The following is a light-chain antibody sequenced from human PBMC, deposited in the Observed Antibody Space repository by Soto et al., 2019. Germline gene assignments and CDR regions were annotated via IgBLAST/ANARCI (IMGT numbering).Light chain of an antibody. V-gene: IGKV3-20*01. J-gene: IGKJ5*01. Sequence: EIVLTQSPGTLSFSPWERATLSCRASQSVSSNYLAWYQQKPGQAPRLLIYGASSRATGIPDRFSGTGSGTDFTLTISRLEPEDFAVFYCQQYGNSPITFGQGTRLEIK. CDR3: QQYGNSPIT. CDR2: GAS. CDR1: QSVSSNY.